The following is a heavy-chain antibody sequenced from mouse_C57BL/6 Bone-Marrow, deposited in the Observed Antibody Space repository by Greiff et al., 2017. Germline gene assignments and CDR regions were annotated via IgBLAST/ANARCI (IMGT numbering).Heavy chain of an antibody. D-gene: IGHD1-1*01. J-gene: IGHJ1*03. V-gene: IGHV1-53*01. CDR3: ARYWGYCSSYCWYFDV. Sequence: VQLQQPGTELVKPGASVKLSCKASGYTFTSYWMHWVKQRPGQGLEWIGNINPSNGGTNYNEKFKSKATLTVDKSSSTAYMQLSSLTSEDSAVYYCARYWGYCSSYCWYFDVWGTGTTVTVSS. CDR2: INPSNGGT. CDR1: GYTFTSYW.